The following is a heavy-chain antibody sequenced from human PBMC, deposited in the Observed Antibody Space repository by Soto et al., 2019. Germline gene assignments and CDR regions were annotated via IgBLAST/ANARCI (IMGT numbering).Heavy chain of an antibody. J-gene: IGHJ5*02. V-gene: IGHV4-34*01. CDR3: ARDHVTTSYGLVDP. D-gene: IGHD5-18*01. CDR2: INHSGST. Sequence: QVQLQQWGAGLLKPSETLSLTCAVYGGSFSGYYWSWIRQPPGKGLEWIGEINHSGSTNYNPSLKSRVTISVDTSKNQFSLKLSSVTAADTAVYYCARDHVTTSYGLVDPWGQGTLVTVSS. CDR1: GGSFSGYY.